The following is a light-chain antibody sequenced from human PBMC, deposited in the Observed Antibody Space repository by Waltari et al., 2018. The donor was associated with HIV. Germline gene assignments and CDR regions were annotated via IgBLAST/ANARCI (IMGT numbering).Light chain of an antibody. CDR1: SSNIGRNN. V-gene: IGLV1-47*01. CDR3: VVWDDSLSGVV. J-gene: IGLJ2*01. Sequence: QSVVTQSPSASGTPGQSVTISCSGSSSNIGRNNVFWYQHLPGTAPKLLISWDNQRPSRVPDRISGSRSGTSASLAISGLRSEDEAVYYCVVWDDSLSGVVFGGGTSLTVL. CDR2: WDN.